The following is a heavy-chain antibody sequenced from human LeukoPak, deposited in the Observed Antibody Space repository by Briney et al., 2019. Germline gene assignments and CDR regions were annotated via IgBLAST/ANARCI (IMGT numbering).Heavy chain of an antibody. V-gene: IGHV3-30*02. CDR2: INYDGTEQ. CDR1: GFRFSTYG. D-gene: IGHD6-13*01. J-gene: IGHJ2*01. CDR3: AKGLGKAGASNTWYFDL. Sequence: GGSLRLSCAVSGFRFSTYGMNWVRQAPGKGLEWAASINYDGTEQYYADSVKGRFSISRDNSKDTLFLQMNSLRAEDTAVYYCAKGLGKAGASNTWYFDLWGRGTLVTVSS.